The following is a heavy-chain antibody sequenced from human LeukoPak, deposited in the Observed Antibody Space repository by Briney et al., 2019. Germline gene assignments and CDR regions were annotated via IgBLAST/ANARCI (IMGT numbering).Heavy chain of an antibody. Sequence: SETLSLTCTVSGGSISSSSYYWGWIRQPPGKGLEWIGRIYYSGSTYYNPSLKSRVTISVDTYKNQFSLKLSSVTAADTAVYYCARQSNRVLYYYGSGSSWGQGTLVTVSS. CDR1: GGSISSSSYY. V-gene: IGHV4-39*01. CDR2: IYYSGST. CDR3: ARQSNRVLYYYGSGSS. D-gene: IGHD3-10*01. J-gene: IGHJ4*02.